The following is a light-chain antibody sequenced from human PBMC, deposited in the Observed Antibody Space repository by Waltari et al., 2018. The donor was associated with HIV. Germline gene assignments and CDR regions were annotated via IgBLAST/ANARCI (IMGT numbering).Light chain of an antibody. Sequence: DIVMTQSPDSLAVSLGERATINCRSRQSFLSTSDNKNYLAWYQQKPGQPPKLLISWASTRESGVPARFSGSGSGTDFTLTISSLQAEDVAVYYCQQYFTTPITFGQCTRLEIK. CDR1: QSFLSTSDNKNY. J-gene: IGKJ5*01. CDR3: QQYFTTPIT. V-gene: IGKV4-1*01. CDR2: WAS.